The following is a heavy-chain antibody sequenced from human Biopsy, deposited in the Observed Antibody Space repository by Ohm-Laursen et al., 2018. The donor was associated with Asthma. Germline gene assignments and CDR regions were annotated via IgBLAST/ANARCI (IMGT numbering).Heavy chain of an antibody. CDR2: VYWTGST. V-gene: IGHV4-59*01. D-gene: IGHD6-19*01. Sequence: PGTLSLTCSVYGGSISSFYWSWIRQSPEKGLEWMGDVYWTGSTNYNPSLKSRITMSVDTSKNRMFLELTSVTAADTAIYYCVRAVRNEQWLAPFDYWGQGTLVTVSS. CDR1: GGSISSFY. CDR3: VRAVRNEQWLAPFDY. J-gene: IGHJ4*02.